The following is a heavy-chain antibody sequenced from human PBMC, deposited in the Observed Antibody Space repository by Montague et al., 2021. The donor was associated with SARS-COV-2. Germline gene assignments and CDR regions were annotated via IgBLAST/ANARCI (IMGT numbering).Heavy chain of an antibody. D-gene: IGHD6-19*01. V-gene: IGHV4-39*01. CDR2: NYYRGSD. CDR1: GGSISSSTYY. J-gene: IGHJ4*02. Sequence: SETLSLTCTVSGGSISSSTYYWAWIRQPPGKGLEWIGSNYYRGSDYYNPSLKSRVFITVDTYKKQLSLTLTSVTAADAAVYYCATQDDPSGWFAGPFDSWGQGTLLSVSS. CDR3: ATQDDPSGWFAGPFDS.